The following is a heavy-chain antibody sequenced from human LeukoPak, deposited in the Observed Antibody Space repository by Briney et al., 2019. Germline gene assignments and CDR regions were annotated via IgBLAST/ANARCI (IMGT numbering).Heavy chain of an antibody. CDR2: ISTYNGNT. D-gene: IGHD7-27*01. J-gene: IGHJ4*02. CDR3: ARDYRTGFDY. V-gene: IGHV1-18*01. CDR1: GYTFTSYG. Sequence: ASVKVSCKASGYTFTSYGISWVRQAPGQGLEWLGWISTYNGNTHYAQKLQGRVTMTTDTSTTTAYMELRSLRSDDTAVYYCARDYRTGFDYWGQGTLVAVSS.